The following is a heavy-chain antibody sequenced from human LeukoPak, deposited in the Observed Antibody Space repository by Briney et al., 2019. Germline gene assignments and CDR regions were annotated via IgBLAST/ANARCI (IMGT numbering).Heavy chain of an antibody. CDR1: GFSFSTYW. V-gene: IGHV3-7*01. D-gene: IGHD6-13*01. CDR2: IKQDGSEK. J-gene: IGHJ4*02. CDR3: ATDLGSSRPNF. Sequence: GGSLRLSCAASGFSFSTYWMSWVRQAPGKGLEWVANIKQDGSEKYYVDSAKGRFTISRDNAKNSLYLQMNSLRAEDTAVYYCATDLGSSRPNFWGQGTLVTVSS.